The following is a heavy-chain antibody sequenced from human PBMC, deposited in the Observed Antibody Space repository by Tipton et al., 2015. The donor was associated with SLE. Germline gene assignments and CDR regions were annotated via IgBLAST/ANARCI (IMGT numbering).Heavy chain of an antibody. Sequence: PGLVKPSETLSLTCAVSGYSISSGYYWGWIRQPPGKGLEGIGSIYHSGSTYYNPSLKSRVTISVDTSKNQFSLKLSSVTAADTAVYYCARDSGIGAFDIWGQGTMVTVSS. D-gene: IGHD6-13*01. CDR2: IYHSGST. CDR1: GYSISSGYY. V-gene: IGHV4-38-2*02. CDR3: ARDSGIGAFDI. J-gene: IGHJ3*02.